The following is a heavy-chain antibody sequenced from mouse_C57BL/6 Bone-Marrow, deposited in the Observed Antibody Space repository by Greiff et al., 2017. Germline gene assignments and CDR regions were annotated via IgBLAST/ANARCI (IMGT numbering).Heavy chain of an antibody. J-gene: IGHJ3*01. Sequence: EVHLVESGGGLVKPGGSLKLSCAASGFTFSDYGMHWVRQAPEKGLEWVAYISSGGSTIYYADTVKGRFTISRDNAKNTLFLQMTSLRSEDTAMYYCARPHYSGSSYALFAYWGQGTLVTVSA. D-gene: IGHD1-1*01. V-gene: IGHV5-17*01. CDR3: ARPHYSGSSYALFAY. CDR2: ISSGGSTI. CDR1: GFTFSDYG.